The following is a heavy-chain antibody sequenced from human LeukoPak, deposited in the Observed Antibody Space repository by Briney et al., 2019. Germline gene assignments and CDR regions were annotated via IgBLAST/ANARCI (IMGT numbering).Heavy chain of an antibody. Sequence: PGGSLRLSCAASGFTFSSYWMSWVRQAPGKGLEWVANINEDGSGKYYVDSVKGRFTISRDNAKNSLYLQMNSLRAEDTALYYCAKDIFRGVMGDWGQGTLVTVSS. D-gene: IGHD3-10*01. CDR3: AKDIFRGVMGD. CDR1: GFTFSSYW. J-gene: IGHJ4*02. V-gene: IGHV3-7*03. CDR2: INEDGSGK.